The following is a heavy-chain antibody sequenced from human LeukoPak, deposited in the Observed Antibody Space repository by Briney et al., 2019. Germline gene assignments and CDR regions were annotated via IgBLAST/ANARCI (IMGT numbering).Heavy chain of an antibody. J-gene: IGHJ5*02. V-gene: IGHV1-24*01. CDR1: GGTFSSYA. Sequence: ASVKVSCKASGGTFSSYAISWVRQAPGKGLEWMGGFDPEDGETIYAQKFQGRVTMTEDTSTDTAYMELSSLRSEDTAVYYCATASIVVVTASWFDPWGQGTLVTVSS. CDR3: ATASIVVVTASWFDP. D-gene: IGHD2-21*02. CDR2: FDPEDGET.